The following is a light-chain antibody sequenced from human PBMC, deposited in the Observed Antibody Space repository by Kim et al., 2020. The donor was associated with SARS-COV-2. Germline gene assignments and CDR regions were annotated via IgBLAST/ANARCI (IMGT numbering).Light chain of an antibody. J-gene: IGKJ2*01. CDR3: QHYGGSYI. Sequence: SLAPGERATLSCRASQSIKTKYLAWYQQKSGQAPRLLIYGVSTMSTGIPDRFSGSGSGTDFTLTISRLEAEDFAMYYCQHYGGSYIFGQGTKLEI. CDR2: GVS. CDR1: QSIKTKY. V-gene: IGKV3-20*01.